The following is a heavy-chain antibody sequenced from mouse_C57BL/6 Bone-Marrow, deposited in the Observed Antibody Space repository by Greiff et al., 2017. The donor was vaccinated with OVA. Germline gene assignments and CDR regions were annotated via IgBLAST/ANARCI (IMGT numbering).Heavy chain of an antibody. V-gene: IGHV5-17*01. CDR2: ISSGSSTI. J-gene: IGHJ4*01. Sequence: DVKLVESGGGLVKPGGSLKLSCAASGFTFSDYGMHWVRQAPEKGLEWVAYISSGSSTIYYADTVKGRFTISRDNAKNTLFLQMTSLRSEDTAMYYCARNGYYNAMDDWGQGTSVTVSS. D-gene: IGHD2-2*01. CDR3: ARNGYYNAMDD. CDR1: GFTFSDYG.